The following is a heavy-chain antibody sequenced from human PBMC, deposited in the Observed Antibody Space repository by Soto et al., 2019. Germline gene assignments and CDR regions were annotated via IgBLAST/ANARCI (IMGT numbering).Heavy chain of an antibody. V-gene: IGHV4-31*02. CDR3: SSWSRGYYFDQ. CDR1: GVSIIVSGNHY. Sequence: SETLSLTCNVSGVSIIVSGNHYWSWIRQHPGEGLEWIGYIYYDGGTHYNPSLKSRVTMSVDTSKDQFSLKLRSVTAADTAVYYCSSWSRGYYFDQWGQGTLVTVSS. J-gene: IGHJ4*02. D-gene: IGHD6-19*01. CDR2: IYYDGGT.